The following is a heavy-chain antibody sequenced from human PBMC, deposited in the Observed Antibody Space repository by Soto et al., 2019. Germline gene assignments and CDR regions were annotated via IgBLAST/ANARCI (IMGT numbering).Heavy chain of an antibody. J-gene: IGHJ4*02. CDR3: ARDPGGYYVDIVATSYFDY. CDR1: GFTFSSYA. CDR2: ISYDGSNK. Sequence: GRSLRLSCAASGFTFSSYAMHWVRQAPGKGLEWVAVISYDGSNKYYADSVKGRFTISRDNSKNTLYLQMNSLRAEDTAVYYCARDPGGYYVDIVATSYFDYWGQGTLVTVSS. V-gene: IGHV3-30-3*01. D-gene: IGHD5-12*01.